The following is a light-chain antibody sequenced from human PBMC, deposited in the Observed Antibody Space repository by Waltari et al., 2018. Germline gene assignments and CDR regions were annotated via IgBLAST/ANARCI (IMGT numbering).Light chain of an antibody. CDR2: RGD. J-gene: IGLJ3*02. CDR1: TSNIGSNV. Sequence: QSVLTQPPSASGTPGQRVTISCSGSTSNIGSNVVNWYQQFPGKAPKLLIYRGDRRPSGVPDRFSGYKSGTSASLAISGLQSEDEADYYCAAWDDSLHGHWVFGGGTKVTVL. CDR3: AAWDDSLHGHWV. V-gene: IGLV1-44*01.